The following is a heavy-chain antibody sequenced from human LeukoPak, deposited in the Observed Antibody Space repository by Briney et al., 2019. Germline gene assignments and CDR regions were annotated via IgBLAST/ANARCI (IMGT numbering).Heavy chain of an antibody. CDR3: AQGIRFLEHFDY. V-gene: IGHV3-9*01. J-gene: IGHJ4*02. CDR2: ISWNSGSI. CDR1: GFTFDDYA. Sequence: GRSLRLSCAASGFTFDDYAMHWVRQAPGKGLEWVSGISWNSGSIGYADSVKGRFTISRDNAKNSLYLQMNSLRAEDTALYYCAQGIRFLEHFDYWGQGTLVTVSS. D-gene: IGHD3-3*01.